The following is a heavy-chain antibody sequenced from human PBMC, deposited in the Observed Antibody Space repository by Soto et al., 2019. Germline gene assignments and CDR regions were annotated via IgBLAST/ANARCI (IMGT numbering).Heavy chain of an antibody. Sequence: PGGSLRLSCAASGFTFSDYYMSWIRQAPGKGLEWVSYISSSGSTIYYADSVKGRFTISRDNAKNSLYLQMNSLRAEDTAVYYCAGSGFWSNDYYYMDVWGKGTTVTVSS. CDR1: GFTFSDYY. D-gene: IGHD3-3*01. V-gene: IGHV3-11*01. CDR3: AGSGFWSNDYYYMDV. J-gene: IGHJ6*03. CDR2: ISSSGSTI.